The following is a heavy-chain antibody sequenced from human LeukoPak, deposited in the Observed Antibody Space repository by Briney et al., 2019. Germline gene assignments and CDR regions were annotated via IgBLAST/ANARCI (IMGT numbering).Heavy chain of an antibody. CDR1: GGSFSGYY. CDR3: ARGRKGFGHYYGSARGLTFDP. D-gene: IGHD3-10*01. CDR2: INHSGGT. V-gene: IGHV4-34*01. J-gene: IGHJ5*02. Sequence: SETLSLTCAVYGGSFSGYYWSWIRQPPGKGLEWIGEINHSGGTNYNPSLKSRVTISVDTSKNQFSLKLSSVTAADTAVYYCARGRKGFGHYYGSARGLTFDPWGQGTLVTVSS.